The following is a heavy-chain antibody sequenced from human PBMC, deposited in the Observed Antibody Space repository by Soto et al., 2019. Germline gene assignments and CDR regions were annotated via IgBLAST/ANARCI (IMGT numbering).Heavy chain of an antibody. CDR1: GFTFSSYS. CDR3: ARDLRMVYAIDFDY. J-gene: IGHJ4*02. Sequence: EVQLVESGGGLVQPGGSLRLSCAASGFTFSSYSMNWVRQAPGKGLEWVSYITSSGSTIYYADSVKGRFTISIDNANNSLYLQMNSLRDEDMAVYYCARDLRMVYAIDFDYWGQGTLVTVSS. D-gene: IGHD2-8*01. CDR2: ITSSGSTI. V-gene: IGHV3-48*02.